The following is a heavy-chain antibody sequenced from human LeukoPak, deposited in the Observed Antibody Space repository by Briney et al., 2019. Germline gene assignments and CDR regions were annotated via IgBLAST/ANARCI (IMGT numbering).Heavy chain of an antibody. Sequence: GSLRLSCAASGFTFSSFTMNWVRQAPGKGLEWVSVIYSGGSTYYADSVKGRFTISRDNSKNTLYLQMNSLRAEDTAVYYCARGFSSSVYYFDYWGQGTLVTVSS. CDR2: IYSGGST. CDR1: GFTFSSFT. V-gene: IGHV3-66*01. J-gene: IGHJ4*02. D-gene: IGHD6-13*01. CDR3: ARGFSSSVYYFDY.